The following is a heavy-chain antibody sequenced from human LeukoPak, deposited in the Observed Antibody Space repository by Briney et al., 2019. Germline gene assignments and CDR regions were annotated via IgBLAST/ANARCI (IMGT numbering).Heavy chain of an antibody. CDR2: IKQDGSVK. D-gene: IGHD3-3*01. Sequence: PGGSLRLSCAASGFTFNNYWMSWVRQAPGKGLEWVANIKQDGSVKFYVWSVKGRFTISRDNAKNSLYLQMNSLRAEDTAVYYCARAARYDFWSGYYADYWGQGTLVTVSS. CDR3: ARAARYDFWSGYYADY. V-gene: IGHV3-7*01. J-gene: IGHJ4*02. CDR1: GFTFNNYW.